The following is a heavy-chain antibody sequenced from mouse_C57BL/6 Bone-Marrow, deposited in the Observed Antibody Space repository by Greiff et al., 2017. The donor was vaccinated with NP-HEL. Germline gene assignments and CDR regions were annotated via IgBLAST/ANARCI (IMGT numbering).Heavy chain of an antibody. CDR3: EREDERKDIAMDD. CDR2: ISNWAYSI. D-gene: IGHD3-2*01. CDR1: GFTFSDYG. V-gene: IGHV5-15*01. Sequence: EVQRVESGGGLVQPGGSLHLSCAASGFTFSDYGMAWVRQAPRKGPEWVAFISNWAYSIYYADTVTGRFTISRENAKNTLYLEMSSLREEETEREEGEREDERKDIAMDDWGQGTSVT. J-gene: IGHJ4*01.